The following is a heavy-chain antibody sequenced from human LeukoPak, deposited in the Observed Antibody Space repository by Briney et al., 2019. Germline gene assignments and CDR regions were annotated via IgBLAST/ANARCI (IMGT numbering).Heavy chain of an antibody. J-gene: IGHJ4*02. Sequence: GGSLRLSCAASGFIFNHHAMHWVRQAPGKGLEWVAVIWSDKSNRFYADSVRGRFTISRDDSRKTVYLQMERMAAEDTAIYYCAKDAQRGFDYSNSLENWGKGALVTVAS. CDR3: AKDAQRGFDYSNSLEN. V-gene: IGHV3-33*06. CDR1: GFIFNHHA. CDR2: IWSDKSNR. D-gene: IGHD4-11*01.